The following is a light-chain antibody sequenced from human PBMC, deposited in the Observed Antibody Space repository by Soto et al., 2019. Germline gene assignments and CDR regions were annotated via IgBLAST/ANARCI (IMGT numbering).Light chain of an antibody. CDR1: QHISTW. Sequence: DIQMTQAPSSVSASLGDRVTITCRASQHISTWLVWYQQKPGKAPQLLIYAASSLPTGVPSRFSGSGSGTDFSLTISSLQPEDSATYYCQQANSFPFTFGQGTRLEI. CDR3: QQANSFPFT. CDR2: AAS. V-gene: IGKV1-12*01. J-gene: IGKJ2*01.